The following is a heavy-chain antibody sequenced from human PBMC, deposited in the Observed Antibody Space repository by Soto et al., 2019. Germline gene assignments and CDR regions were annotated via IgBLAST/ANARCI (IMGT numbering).Heavy chain of an antibody. CDR3: AGWIQLQQYYYYGMDV. D-gene: IGHD5-18*01. J-gene: IGHJ6*02. CDR1: GGSISSYY. V-gene: IGHV4-59*12. CDR2: IYYSGST. Sequence: SETLSLTCTVSGGSISSYYWSWIRQPPGKGLEWIGYIYYSGSTNYNPSLKSRVTISVDTSKNQFSLKLSSVTAADTAVYYCAGWIQLQQYYYYGMDVWGQGTKVTVSS.